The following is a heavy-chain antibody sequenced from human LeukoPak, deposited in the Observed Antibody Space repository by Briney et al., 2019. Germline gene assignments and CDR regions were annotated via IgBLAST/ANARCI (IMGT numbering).Heavy chain of an antibody. CDR2: ISAYNGNT. CDR3: ARDVSLRHSGYATGATFDY. CDR1: GYTFTSYG. D-gene: IGHD5-12*01. Sequence: PGASVKVSCKASGYTFTSYGISWVRQAPGQGLEWMGWISAYNGNTNYAQKLQGRVTMTTDTSTSTAYMELRSLRSDDTAVYYCARDVSLRHSGYATGATFDYWGQGTLVTVSS. J-gene: IGHJ4*02. V-gene: IGHV1-18*01.